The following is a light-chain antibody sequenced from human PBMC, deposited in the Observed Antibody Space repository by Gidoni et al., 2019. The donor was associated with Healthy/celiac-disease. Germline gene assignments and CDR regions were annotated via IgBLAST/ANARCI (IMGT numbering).Light chain of an antibody. V-gene: IGKV2-28*01. Sequence: DSVLTQSPLSLPVTPGEPASISCRSSQSLQHRNGYNYLDWYLQKPGHSPQLLIYLGSNRASGVPDKYRGSGSGTDFTLQISRVEGEDVGIYYCMQALQTPITFGQGTRLEIK. CDR3: MQALQTPIT. CDR1: QSLQHRNGYNY. CDR2: LGS. J-gene: IGKJ5*01.